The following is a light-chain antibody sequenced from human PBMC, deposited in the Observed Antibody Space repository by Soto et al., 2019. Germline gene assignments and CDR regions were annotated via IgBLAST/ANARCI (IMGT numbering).Light chain of an antibody. V-gene: IGKV1-6*01. CDR3: QQSYSILRT. CDR2: AAS. Sequence: AIQMTQPPSSLSASVGDRVTITCRASQGIRNDLGWYQQKPGKAPKLLIYAASSLQSGVPSRFSGSGSGTDFTLTITSLQPEDFATYYCQQSYSILRTFGPGTKVDIK. CDR1: QGIRND. J-gene: IGKJ3*01.